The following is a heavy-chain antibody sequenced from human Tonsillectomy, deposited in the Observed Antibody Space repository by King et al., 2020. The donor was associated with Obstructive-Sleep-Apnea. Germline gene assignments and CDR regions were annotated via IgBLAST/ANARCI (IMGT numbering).Heavy chain of an antibody. J-gene: IGHJ6*02. Sequence: QLQESGPGLVKPSETLSLTCTVSGGSISSSSYYWGWIRQPPGKGLEWIGSIYYSGSTYYNPSLKSRVTISVDTSKNQFSLKLSSVTAADTAVYYCARGEGYSYGYVFYGMDVWGQGTTVTVSS. V-gene: IGHV4-39*07. CDR3: ARGEGYSYGYVFYGMDV. CDR2: IYYSGST. D-gene: IGHD5-18*01. CDR1: GGSISSSSYY.